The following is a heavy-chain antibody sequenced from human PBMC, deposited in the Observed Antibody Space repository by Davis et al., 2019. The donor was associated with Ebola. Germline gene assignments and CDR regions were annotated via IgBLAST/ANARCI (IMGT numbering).Heavy chain of an antibody. CDR1: LYTFTTYG. J-gene: IGHJ4*02. CDR2: ISALNGNT. D-gene: IGHD6-6*01. CDR3: ARDRPYSSSPFRLDY. Sequence: SVNVSRKASLYTFTTYGITWLRQASGQGLEWMGWISALNGNTSYAENFRGRVTMTMDRSLNTAFIELWSLRSDDTAVYFCARDRPYSSSPFRLDYWGQGTLVTVSS. V-gene: IGHV1-18*01.